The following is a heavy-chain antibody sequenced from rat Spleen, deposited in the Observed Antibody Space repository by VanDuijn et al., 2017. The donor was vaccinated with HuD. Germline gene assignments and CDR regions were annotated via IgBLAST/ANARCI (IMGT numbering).Heavy chain of an antibody. V-gene: IGHV5-29*01. J-gene: IGHJ2*01. Sequence: EVQLVESGGGLVQPGRSLKLSCEASGFTFSNYGMAWVRQAPTKGLEWVATISHDDPNTYYRDSVKGRFTIFRNNAKSTLFLQMDSLRSEDTATYFCARRDFSSFIYAFFDYWGQGVMVTVSS. CDR2: ISHDDPNT. D-gene: IGHD1-2*01. CDR1: GFTFSNYG. CDR3: ARRDFSSFIYAFFDY.